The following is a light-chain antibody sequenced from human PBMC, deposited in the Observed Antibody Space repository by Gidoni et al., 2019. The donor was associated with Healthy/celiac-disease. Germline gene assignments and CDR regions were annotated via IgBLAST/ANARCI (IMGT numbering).Light chain of an antibody. J-gene: IGKJ1*01. CDR3: LQDYNYPWT. Sequence: AIQMTQSPSSLSASVGDRVTITCRASQGIRNDLGLYQQKPGKAPKLLIYAASSLQSGVPSRFSGSGSGKDFTLTISSLQPEDFATYYCLQDYNYPWTFGQGTKVEIK. CDR1: QGIRND. V-gene: IGKV1-6*01. CDR2: AAS.